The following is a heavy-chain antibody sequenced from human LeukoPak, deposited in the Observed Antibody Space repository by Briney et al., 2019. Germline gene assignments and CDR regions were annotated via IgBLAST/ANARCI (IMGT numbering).Heavy chain of an antibody. CDR3: ARDSAHIVVVPAAIRGYYYYMDV. V-gene: IGHV3-33*01. D-gene: IGHD2-2*01. Sequence: GGSLRLSCAASGFTFSSYDMHWVRQAPGKGLEWVAVIWYDGSNKYYADSVKGRFTISRDNSKNTLYLQMNSLRAEDTAVYYCARDSAHIVVVPAAIRGYYYYMDVWGKGTTVTVSS. J-gene: IGHJ6*03. CDR2: IWYDGSNK. CDR1: GFTFSSYD.